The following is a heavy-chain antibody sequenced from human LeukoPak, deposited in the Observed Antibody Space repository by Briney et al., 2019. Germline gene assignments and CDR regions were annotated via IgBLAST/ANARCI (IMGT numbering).Heavy chain of an antibody. J-gene: IGHJ4*02. D-gene: IGHD3-10*01. CDR1: GFTFSSYS. CDR2: ISSSSSYT. Sequence: PGGSLRLSCAASGFTFSSYSMNWVRQAPGKGLEWVSSISSSSSYTYYADSVKGRFTISRDNSKNTLYLQMNSLRAEDTAVYYCAKGSGTFLRYSFDYWGQGTLVTVSS. V-gene: IGHV3-21*04. CDR3: AKGSGTFLRYSFDY.